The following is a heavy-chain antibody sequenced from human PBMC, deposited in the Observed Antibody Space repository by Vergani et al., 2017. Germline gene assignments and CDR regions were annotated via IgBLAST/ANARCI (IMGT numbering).Heavy chain of an antibody. V-gene: IGHV1-2*02. D-gene: IGHD6-13*01. CDR3: ARGRSSSDVFDI. CDR1: GYTFTGYY. CDR2: INSNSGGT. Sequence: QVQLVQSGAEVKKPGASVKVSCKASGYTFTGYYMYWVRQAPGQGLEWMGWINSNSGGTNYAQQFQGRVTMTRDTSISTAYMELSRLRSDDTAVYYCARGRSSSDVFDIWGQGTMVTVSS. J-gene: IGHJ3*02.